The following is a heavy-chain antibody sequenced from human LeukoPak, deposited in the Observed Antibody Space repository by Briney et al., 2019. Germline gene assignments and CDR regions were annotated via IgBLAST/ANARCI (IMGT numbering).Heavy chain of an antibody. D-gene: IGHD3-10*01. Sequence: GGSLRLSCAASGFTFDDYGMSWVRQAPGKGLEWVSGINWNGGSTDYADSVKGRFTISRDNAKNSLYLQMNSLRAEDTALYYCAKGVRITMVRGAFDIWGQGTMVTVSS. CDR1: GFTFDDYG. V-gene: IGHV3-20*04. CDR3: AKGVRITMVRGAFDI. J-gene: IGHJ3*02. CDR2: INWNGGST.